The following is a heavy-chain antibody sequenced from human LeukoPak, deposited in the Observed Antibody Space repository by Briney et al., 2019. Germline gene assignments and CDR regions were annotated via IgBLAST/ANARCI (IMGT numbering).Heavy chain of an antibody. D-gene: IGHD3-10*01. V-gene: IGHV3-7*01. J-gene: IGHJ4*02. CDR2: IKQDGSEK. CDR3: ARDFGSSNSFDY. Sequence: PGGSLRLSCAASGFSFSSYWMSWVRQAPGKGLEWVANIKQDGSEKYYVDSVKGRFTISRDSAKNSLYLQMNSLRAEDTAVYYCARDFGSSNSFDYWGQGTLVTVSS. CDR1: GFSFSSYW.